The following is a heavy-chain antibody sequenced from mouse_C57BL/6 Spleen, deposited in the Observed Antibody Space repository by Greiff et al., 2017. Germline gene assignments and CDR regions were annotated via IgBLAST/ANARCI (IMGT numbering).Heavy chain of an antibody. CDR3: ARAGCSPDYFDY. J-gene: IGHJ2*01. CDR1: GYTFTSYW. V-gene: IGHV1-55*01. CDR2: ISPGSGST. D-gene: IGHD6-1*01. Sequence: QVQLQQSGAELVKPGASVKMSCKASGYTFTSYWITWVKQRPGQGLEWIGAISPGSGSTNYNEKFKSTATLTVDTSSSTAYMQLSSLTSEDSAVYYWARAGCSPDYFDYWGQGTTLTVSS.